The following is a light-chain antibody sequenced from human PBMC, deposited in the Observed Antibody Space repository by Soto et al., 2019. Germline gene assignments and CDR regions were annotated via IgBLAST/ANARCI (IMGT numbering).Light chain of an antibody. CDR2: AAS. Sequence: AIRVTQSPSSLSASTGDRVTITCRASQGIASYLAWNQQKPGKAPKLLIYAASTLQSGVPSRFSGSGYGTDFTLTVSGLESEDFATYYCQQYYDYPLTFGPGTKVDIK. V-gene: IGKV1-8*01. J-gene: IGKJ3*01. CDR1: QGIASY. CDR3: QQYYDYPLT.